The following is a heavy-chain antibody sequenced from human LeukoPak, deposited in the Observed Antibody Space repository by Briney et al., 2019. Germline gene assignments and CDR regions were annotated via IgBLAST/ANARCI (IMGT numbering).Heavy chain of an antibody. D-gene: IGHD6-13*01. CDR1: GYTFTRYD. CDR3: ARDLSSKNGGY. Sequence: ASVKVSCKASGYTFTRYDINWVRQAPGQGLEWIVWMNPNNGNTGYAQKLQGRVTMTTGTSTSTAYMELRSLRSDDTAVYYCARDLSSKNGGYWGQGTLVTVSS. V-gene: IGHV1-8*01. CDR2: MNPNNGNT. J-gene: IGHJ4*02.